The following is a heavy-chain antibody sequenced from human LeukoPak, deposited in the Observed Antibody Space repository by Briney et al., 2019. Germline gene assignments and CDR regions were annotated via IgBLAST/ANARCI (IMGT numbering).Heavy chain of an antibody. CDR3: ARHFSMVRGVIPLRDY. V-gene: IGHV4-39*01. J-gene: IGHJ4*02. Sequence: SETLSLTCTVSGGSISSSSYYWGWIRQPPGKGLEWIGSIYYSGSTHYNPSLKSRVTISVDTSKNQFSLKLSSVTAADTAVYYCARHFSMVRGVIPLRDYWGQGTLVTVSS. CDR1: GGSISSSSYY. CDR2: IYYSGST. D-gene: IGHD3-10*01.